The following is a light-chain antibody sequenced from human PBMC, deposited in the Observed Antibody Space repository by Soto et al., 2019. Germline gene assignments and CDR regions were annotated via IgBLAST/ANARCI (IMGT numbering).Light chain of an antibody. V-gene: IGLV2-8*01. CDR3: SSYGGRSNLV. J-gene: IGLJ2*01. CDR1: RSDVGAYKF. CDR2: EVN. Sequence: QSALTQPPSASGSPGQSVTISCTGTRSDVGAYKFVSWYQLHPSKAPKLMIYEVNVRPSGVPDRFSGSKSGNTASLTVSGLQVEDEADYYCSSYGGRSNLVFGGGTKLTVL.